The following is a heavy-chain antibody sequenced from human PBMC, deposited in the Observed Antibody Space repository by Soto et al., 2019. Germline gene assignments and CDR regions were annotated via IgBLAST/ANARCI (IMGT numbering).Heavy chain of an antibody. CDR3: ATSQFYYANFDY. V-gene: IGHV1-24*01. CDR2: FDPEDGET. CDR1: GYTLTELS. Sequence: ASVKVSCKVSGYTLTELSMHWVRQAPGKGLEWMGGFDPEDGETIYAQKFQGRVTMTEDTSTDTAYMELSSLRSEDTAVYYCATSQFYYANFDYWGQGTLVTSPQ. J-gene: IGHJ4*02. D-gene: IGHD3-10*01.